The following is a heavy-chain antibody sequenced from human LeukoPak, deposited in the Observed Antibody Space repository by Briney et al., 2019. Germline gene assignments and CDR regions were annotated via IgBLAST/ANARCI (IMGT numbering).Heavy chain of an antibody. CDR2: ISAYNGNT. CDR1: GYTFTQYG. D-gene: IGHD2-2*01. Sequence: ASVTVSFKASGYTFTQYGISWVRQAPGQGLEWMGWISAYNGNTYYVQKFQGRVTMTTDTSTSTVYMELTSLRSDDTVVYYCARDVEAAFCSTSTCYDLVFDYWGQGTLVTVSS. CDR3: ARDVEAAFCSTSTCYDLVFDY. V-gene: IGHV1-18*01. J-gene: IGHJ4*02.